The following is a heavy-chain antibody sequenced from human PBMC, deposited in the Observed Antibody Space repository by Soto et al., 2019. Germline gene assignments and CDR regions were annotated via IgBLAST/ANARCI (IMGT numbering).Heavy chain of an antibody. CDR3: ARAYHYYGSGSLIGYYYYGMDV. J-gene: IGHJ6*02. CDR2: INPNSGGT. V-gene: IGHV1-2*04. CDR1: GYTFTGYY. D-gene: IGHD3-10*01. Sequence: ASVKVSCKASGYTFTGYYMHWVRQAPGQGLEWMGWINPNSGGTNYAQKFQGWVTMTRDTSISTAYMELSRLRSDDTAVYYCARAYHYYGSGSLIGYYYYGMDVWGQGTTVTVSS.